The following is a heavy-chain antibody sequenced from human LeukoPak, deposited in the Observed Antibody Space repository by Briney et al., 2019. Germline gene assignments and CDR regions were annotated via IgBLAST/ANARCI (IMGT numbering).Heavy chain of an antibody. CDR3: AREGVAFDI. CDR1: GGSISSYY. J-gene: IGHJ3*02. CDR2: IYYSGST. D-gene: IGHD3-10*01. Sequence: PSETLSLTCTVSGGSISSYYWSWVRQPPGKGLEWIGYIYYSGSTNYNPSLKRRVTISVDTSKNQFSLKLSSVTAADTAVYYCAREGVAFDIWGQGTMVTVSS. V-gene: IGHV4-59*12.